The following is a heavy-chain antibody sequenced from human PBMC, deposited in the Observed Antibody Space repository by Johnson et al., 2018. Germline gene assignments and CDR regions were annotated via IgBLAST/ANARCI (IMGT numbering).Heavy chain of an antibody. CDR1: GYSFTSYW. CDR3: ARVPNCDRNSCYSWFDP. D-gene: IGHD2-2*02. CDR2: IYPGDSDT. Sequence: VQLVQSGAEVKKPGESLKISCKGSGYSFTSYWIGWVRQMPGKGLEWMGIIYPGDSDTRYSPSFQGQVTSSADKSISTAYLQWSSLKASDTAMYYCARVPNCDRNSCYSWFDPWGQGTLVTVSS. J-gene: IGHJ5*02. V-gene: IGHV5-51*01.